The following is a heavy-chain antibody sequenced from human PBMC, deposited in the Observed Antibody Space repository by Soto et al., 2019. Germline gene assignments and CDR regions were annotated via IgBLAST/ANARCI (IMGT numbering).Heavy chain of an antibody. J-gene: IGHJ5*02. D-gene: IGHD5-12*01. CDR1: GGSISSGDYY. CDR3: ARDLGYSGYGSNWFDP. CDR2: IYYSGST. V-gene: IGHV4-30-4*01. Sequence: QVQLQESGPGLVKPSQTLSLTCTVSGGSISSGDYYWSWIRQPPGKGLEWIGYIYYSGSTYYNPSLKSRVTISVDTSKNQFSLKLSSVTAADTAVYYCARDLGYSGYGSNWFDPWGQGTLVTVSS.